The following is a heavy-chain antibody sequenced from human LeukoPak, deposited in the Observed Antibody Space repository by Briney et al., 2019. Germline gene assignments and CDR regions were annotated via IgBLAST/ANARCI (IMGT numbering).Heavy chain of an antibody. Sequence: PGGSLRLSCAGSGFTFSSHWMGWVRQAPGKGLEWLANIKEDGHEKYYVDSVQGRFTISRDNAKNSLFLQMDSLRAEDTAVYYCARGRLATIDYWGQGTLVTVSS. CDR1: GFTFSSHW. V-gene: IGHV3-7*01. CDR3: ARGRLATIDY. J-gene: IGHJ4*02. CDR2: IKEDGHEK. D-gene: IGHD5-12*01.